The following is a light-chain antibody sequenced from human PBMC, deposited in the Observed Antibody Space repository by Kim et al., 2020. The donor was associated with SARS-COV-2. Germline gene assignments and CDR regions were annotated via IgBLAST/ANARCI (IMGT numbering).Light chain of an antibody. CDR1: SLRSYY. CDR2: GKN. J-gene: IGLJ3*02. V-gene: IGLV3-19*01. Sequence: ALGQTVRITCQGDSLRSYYASWYQQKPRQAPVLVIYGKNNRPSGIPDRFSGSNSGNTASLTITGAQAEDEADYYCNSRDSSGNHWVFGGGTQLTVL. CDR3: NSRDSSGNHWV.